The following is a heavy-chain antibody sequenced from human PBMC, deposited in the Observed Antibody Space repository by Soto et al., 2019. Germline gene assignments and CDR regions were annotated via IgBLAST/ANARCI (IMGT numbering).Heavy chain of an antibody. V-gene: IGHV3-23*01. CDR3: AAGYDFWSGYIFGP. D-gene: IGHD3-3*01. CDR1: GFTFSSYA. J-gene: IGHJ5*02. CDR2: ISGSGGST. Sequence: EVQLLESGGGLVQPGGSLRLSCAASGFTFSSYAMSWVRQAPGKGLEWVLAISGSGGSTYYADSVKGRFTISRDNYKNTLYLQMNSLRAEDTAVYYCAAGYDFWSGYIFGPWGQGTLVTVSS.